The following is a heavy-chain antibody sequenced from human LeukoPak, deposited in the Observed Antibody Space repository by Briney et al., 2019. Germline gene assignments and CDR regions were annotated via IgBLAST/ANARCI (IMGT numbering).Heavy chain of an antibody. J-gene: IGHJ3*02. CDR1: GFTFSSYS. Sequence: TGGSLRLSCAASGFTFSSYSMNWVRQAPGKGLEWVSYISSSSSTIYYADSVKGRFTISRDKAKNSLYLQMNSLRAEDTAVYYCARTQRATMLDAFDIWGQGTMVTVSS. CDR3: ARTQRATMLDAFDI. CDR2: ISSSSSTI. V-gene: IGHV3-48*01. D-gene: IGHD2-2*01.